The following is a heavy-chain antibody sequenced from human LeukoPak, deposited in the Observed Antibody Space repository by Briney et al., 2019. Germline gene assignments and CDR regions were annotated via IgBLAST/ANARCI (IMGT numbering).Heavy chain of an antibody. J-gene: IGHJ4*02. CDR2: ISGSGGST. Sequence: GGSLRLSCAASGFTFSSYAMNWVRQAPGKGLEWVSAISGSGGSTYYADSVKGRFTISRDNSKNTLYLQMNSLRAEDTAVYYCARLGSRYCSGGSCYSPPYWGQGTLVTVSS. V-gene: IGHV3-23*01. CDR3: ARLGSRYCSGGSCYSPPY. CDR1: GFTFSSYA. D-gene: IGHD2-15*01.